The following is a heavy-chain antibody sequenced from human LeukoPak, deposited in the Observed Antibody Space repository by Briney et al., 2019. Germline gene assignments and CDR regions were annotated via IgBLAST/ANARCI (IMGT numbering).Heavy chain of an antibody. J-gene: IGHJ4*02. CDR2: IIPIFGTA. CDR3: ARGDNIDYGDNTFVY. Sequence: ASVNVACKASGGSFSSYAIRWVRQAPGQGLEWMGSIIPIFGTANYAKQFQGRVTITTDDSTSTAYMELSSLRSEDTAVYYCARGDNIDYGDNTFVYWGQGTLVTVSS. D-gene: IGHD4-17*01. CDR1: GGSFSSYA. V-gene: IGHV1-69*05.